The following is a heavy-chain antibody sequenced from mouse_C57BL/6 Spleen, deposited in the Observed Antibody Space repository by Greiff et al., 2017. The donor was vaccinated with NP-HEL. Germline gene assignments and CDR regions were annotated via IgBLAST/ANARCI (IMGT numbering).Heavy chain of an antibody. V-gene: IGHV5-17*01. CDR3: ARELGYAMDY. D-gene: IGHD4-1*01. Sequence: EVQLVESGGGLVKPGGSLKLSCAASGFTFSDYGMHWVRQAPETGLEWVAYISSGSSTIYYADTVKGRFTISRDNAKNTLFLQMTSLRSEDTAMYYCARELGYAMDYWGQGTSVTVSS. J-gene: IGHJ4*01. CDR1: GFTFSDYG. CDR2: ISSGSSTI.